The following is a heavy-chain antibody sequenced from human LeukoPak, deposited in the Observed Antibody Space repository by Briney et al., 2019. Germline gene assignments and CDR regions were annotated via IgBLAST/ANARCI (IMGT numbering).Heavy chain of an antibody. CDR1: GFTFSSYS. J-gene: IGHJ4*02. Sequence: GGSLRLSCAASGFTFSSYSMNWVRQAPGKGREWISYITISSTTIYYADSVKGRFTISRDSAKNSLYLQMNSLRVEDTAVYYCARETPDSSSWTVFDYWGQGTLVTVSS. D-gene: IGHD6-13*01. CDR3: ARETPDSSSWTVFDY. V-gene: IGHV3-48*01. CDR2: ITISSTTI.